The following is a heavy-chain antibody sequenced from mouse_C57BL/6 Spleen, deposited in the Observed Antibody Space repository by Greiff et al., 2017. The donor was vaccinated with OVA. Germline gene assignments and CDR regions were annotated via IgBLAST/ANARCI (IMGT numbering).Heavy chain of an antibody. Sequence: QVQLKQPGAELVKPGASVKLSCKASGYTFTSYWMHWVKQRPGQGLEWIGMIHPNSGSTNYNEKFKSKATLTVDKSSSTAYMQLSSLTSEDSAVYSCARISAYDYGGMDYWGQGTSVTVSS. CDR1: GYTFTSYW. J-gene: IGHJ4*01. CDR3: ARISAYDYGGMDY. CDR2: IHPNSGST. V-gene: IGHV1-64*01. D-gene: IGHD2-4*01.